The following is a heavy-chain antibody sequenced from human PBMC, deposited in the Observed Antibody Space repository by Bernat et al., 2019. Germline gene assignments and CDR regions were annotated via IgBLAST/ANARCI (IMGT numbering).Heavy chain of an antibody. Sequence: EVQLLESGGDLTHPGGSLRLSCAVSGLTFSDYTMSWVRHAPGKGLEWVSAIHGSGGSIFYADSVRGRFTISRDNSKNMLYLQMNSLRAEDTAVYYCAKGGSSGWHWYFDLWGRGTLVTVSS. CDR1: GLTFSDYT. D-gene: IGHD6-19*01. J-gene: IGHJ2*01. CDR3: AKGGSSGWHWYFDL. V-gene: IGHV3-23*01. CDR2: IHGSGGSI.